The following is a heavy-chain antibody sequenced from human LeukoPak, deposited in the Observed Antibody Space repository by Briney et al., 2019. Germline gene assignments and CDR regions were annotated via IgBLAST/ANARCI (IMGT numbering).Heavy chain of an antibody. CDR1: GFTFSSYG. CDR3: ARVPPKSITMVRGQIFDP. Sequence: GGSLRLSCAASGFTFSSYGMHWVRQAPGKGLEWVAFIRYDGSNKYYADSVKGRFTISRDNSKNTLYLQMNSLRAEDTAVYYCARVPPKSITMVRGQIFDPWGQGTLVTVSS. J-gene: IGHJ5*02. CDR2: IRYDGSNK. D-gene: IGHD3-10*01. V-gene: IGHV3-30*02.